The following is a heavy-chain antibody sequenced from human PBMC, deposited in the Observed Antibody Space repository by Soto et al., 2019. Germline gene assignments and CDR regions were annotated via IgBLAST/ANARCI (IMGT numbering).Heavy chain of an antibody. J-gene: IGHJ5*02. Sequence: ASVKVSCKASGYTFNSYGISWVRQDPGQGLEWMGWISAYNGNTNYAQKLQGRVTMTTDTSTSTAYMELRSLRSDDTAVYYCARVVVVAATYWFDPWGQGTLVTVSS. CDR1: GYTFNSYG. V-gene: IGHV1-18*01. CDR2: ISAYNGNT. D-gene: IGHD2-15*01. CDR3: ARVVVVAATYWFDP.